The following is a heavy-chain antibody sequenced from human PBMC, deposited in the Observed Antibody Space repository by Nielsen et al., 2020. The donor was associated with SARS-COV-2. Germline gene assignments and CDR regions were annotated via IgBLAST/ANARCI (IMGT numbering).Heavy chain of an antibody. CDR3: ASSSSWYGWFDP. Sequence: LRLSCRVSGDSICSDDYYWNWIRQPPGKGLEWIGYSYYSGSTYYNPSLKSRVTISIDTSKNQLSLRVKSVTAADTAVYYCASSSSWYGWFDPWGQGTLVTVSS. V-gene: IGHV4-30-4*01. J-gene: IGHJ5*02. D-gene: IGHD6-13*01. CDR2: SYYSGST. CDR1: GDSICSDDYY.